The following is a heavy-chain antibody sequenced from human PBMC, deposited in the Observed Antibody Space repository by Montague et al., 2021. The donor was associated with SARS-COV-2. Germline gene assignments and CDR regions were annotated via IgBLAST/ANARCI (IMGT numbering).Heavy chain of an antibody. CDR1: GFTFSTSW. V-gene: IGHV3-7*01. CDR2: VNPDGSXK. J-gene: IGHJ4*02. CDR3: AAWNGDYNS. Sequence: SLRLSCAASGFASGFTFSTSWLNWVRQTPGKGLEWVANVNPDGSXKTSVGSLKGRFTISRDNAKKSLYLQMNSLRAEDTAIYYCAAWNGDYNSWGQGTLVTVSS. D-gene: IGHD4-17*01.